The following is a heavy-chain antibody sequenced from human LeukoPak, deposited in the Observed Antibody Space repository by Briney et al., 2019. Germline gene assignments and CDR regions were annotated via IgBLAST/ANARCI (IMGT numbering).Heavy chain of an antibody. CDR2: ISDRVTP. J-gene: IGHJ3*02. Sequence: SETLSLTCTVSGGSTSSYYYNWVRQPPGKGLEWIAYISDRVTPNYNPSLKSRVTISVDTSKTQFSLRLSSVTAADTAVYFCARQSSSYDPFDIWGQGTMVTVSS. CDR1: GGSTSSYY. CDR3: ARQSSSYDPFDI. V-gene: IGHV4-59*08. D-gene: IGHD3-22*01.